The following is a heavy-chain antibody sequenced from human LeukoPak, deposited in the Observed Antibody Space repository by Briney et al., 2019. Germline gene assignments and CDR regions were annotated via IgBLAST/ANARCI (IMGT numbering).Heavy chain of an antibody. J-gene: IGHJ4*02. Sequence: GGSLRLSCAASGFTVSSNYMSWVRQAPGKGLEWVSLIYSGGGTYYADSVKGRFTISRDKSRNTLYLQMNSLRAEDTAVYYCVRGPGYPGGKLDYWDQGTLVTVSS. CDR1: GFTVSSNY. CDR2: IYSGGGT. CDR3: VRGPGYPGGKLDY. V-gene: IGHV3-53*01. D-gene: IGHD3-16*01.